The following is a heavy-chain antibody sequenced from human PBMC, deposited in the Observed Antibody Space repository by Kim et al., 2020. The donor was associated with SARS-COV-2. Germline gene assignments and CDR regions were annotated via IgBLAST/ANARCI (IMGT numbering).Heavy chain of an antibody. Sequence: VKGRFTISRDNSKNTLYLQMNSLRAEDTAVYYCAREVGSRIAAAGRAFDIWGQGTMVTVSS. D-gene: IGHD6-13*01. J-gene: IGHJ3*02. V-gene: IGHV3-30*01. CDR3: AREVGSRIAAAGRAFDI.